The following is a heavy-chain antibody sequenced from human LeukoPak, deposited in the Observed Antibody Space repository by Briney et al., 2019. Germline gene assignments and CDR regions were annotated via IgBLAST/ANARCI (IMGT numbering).Heavy chain of an antibody. V-gene: IGHV4-61*08. J-gene: IGHJ3*02. CDR1: GGSISSGGYY. CDR2: IYYSGST. CDR3: ARGPRDDAFDI. Sequence: SETLSLTCTVSGGSISSGGYYWSWIRQHPGKGLEWIGYIYYSGSTNYNPSLKSRVTISVDTSKNQFSLKLSSVTAADTAVYYCARGPRDDAFDIWGQGTMVTVSS.